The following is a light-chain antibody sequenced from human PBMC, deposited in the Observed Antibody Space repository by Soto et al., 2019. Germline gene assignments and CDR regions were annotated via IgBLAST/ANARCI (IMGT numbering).Light chain of an antibody. CDR2: GAS. J-gene: IGKJ1*01. Sequence: EIVMTQSPATLSVSPGERATLSCRASQSVGGGLSWFQQKPGQPPRLLIYGASTRATGIPDRFSDSGSGTDFTLTISRLEPEDFAVYYCQQFAASPRTFGQGTKVDI. CDR1: QSVGGG. CDR3: QQFAASPRT. V-gene: IGKV3D-15*01.